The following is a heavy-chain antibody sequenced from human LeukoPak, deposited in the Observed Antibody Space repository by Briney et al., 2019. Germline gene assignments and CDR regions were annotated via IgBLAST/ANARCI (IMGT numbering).Heavy chain of an antibody. Sequence: SVKVSCKASGGTFSSYAISWVRQAPGQGLEWMGRIIPILGIANYAQKFQGRVTITADKSTSTAYMELSSLRSEDTAVYYCARAPSPTIAAAGTGYFDYWGQGTLVTVSS. CDR1: GGTFSSYA. D-gene: IGHD6-13*01. V-gene: IGHV1-69*04. CDR2: IIPILGIA. CDR3: ARAPSPTIAAAGTGYFDY. J-gene: IGHJ4*02.